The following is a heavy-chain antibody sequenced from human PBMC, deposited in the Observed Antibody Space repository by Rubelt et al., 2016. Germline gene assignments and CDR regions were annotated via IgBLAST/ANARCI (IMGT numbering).Heavy chain of an antibody. CDR1: FSSYA. Sequence: FSSYAMSWVRQAPGKGLEWVSAISGSGGSTYYADSVKGRFTISRDNSKNTLYLQMNSLRAEDTAVYYCARDGGGSYSFDYWGQGTLVTVSS. V-gene: IGHV3-23*01. J-gene: IGHJ4*02. D-gene: IGHD1-26*01. CDR3: ARDGGGSYSFDY. CDR2: ISGSGGST.